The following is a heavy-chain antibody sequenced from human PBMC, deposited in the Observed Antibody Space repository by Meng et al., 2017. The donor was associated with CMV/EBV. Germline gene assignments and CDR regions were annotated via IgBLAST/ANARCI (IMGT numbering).Heavy chain of an antibody. CDR1: GYTFTSYY. CDR2: INPDGGKT. Sequence: ASVKVSCKASGYTFTSYYVHWVRQAPGQGLEWMGIINPDGGKTTYAQKIQGRVAMTRDTSTSTVYMDLSSLRPEDMAVYYCARDPYGAGSSALDHWGQGTLVTVSS. CDR3: ARDPYGAGSSALDH. D-gene: IGHD3-10*01. J-gene: IGHJ4*02. V-gene: IGHV1-46*01.